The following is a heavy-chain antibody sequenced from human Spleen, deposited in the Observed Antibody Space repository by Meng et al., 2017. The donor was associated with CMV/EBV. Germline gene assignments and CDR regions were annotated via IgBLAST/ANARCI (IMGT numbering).Heavy chain of an antibody. J-gene: IGHJ4*02. CDR3: ARVEDDYGEDY. V-gene: IGHV3-21*01. Sequence: GGSLRLSCAASGFTFSSYTMNWVRQAPGKGLEWVSSISSSSTFIYYADSVKGRFTISRDNAKNSLYLQMNSLRVDDTATYYCARVEDDYGEDYWGQGTLVTVSS. CDR1: GFTFSSYT. CDR2: ISSSSTFI. D-gene: IGHD4-17*01.